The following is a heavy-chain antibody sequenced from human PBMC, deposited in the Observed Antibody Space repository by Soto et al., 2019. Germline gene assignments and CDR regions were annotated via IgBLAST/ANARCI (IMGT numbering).Heavy chain of an antibody. J-gene: IGHJ4*02. Sequence: EVQLVESGGGLVKPGGSPRLSCAASGFSLSDYSMNWIRQAPGKGLEWVASISSSSSFIHYAESMKGRFTISRDNAKNSLYLQMNSLSAEDTAVYYCAGSSDDGLDNWGQGTLVTVSS. V-gene: IGHV3-21*01. D-gene: IGHD1-26*01. CDR2: ISSSSSFI. CDR1: GFSLSDYS. CDR3: AGSSDDGLDN.